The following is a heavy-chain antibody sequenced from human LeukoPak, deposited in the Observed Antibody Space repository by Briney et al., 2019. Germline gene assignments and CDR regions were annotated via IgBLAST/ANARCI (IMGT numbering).Heavy chain of an antibody. D-gene: IGHD1-1*01. Sequence: GGSLRLSCAASGFSVSSNFMSWVRQAPGKGLEWVSVIYSGGTTYYADSVKGRFTISRDNSKNTLSLQMNSLRAEDTAVYYCARDGYGNDYMDVWGKGTTVTVSS. CDR2: IYSGGTT. V-gene: IGHV3-53*01. CDR1: GFSVSSNF. J-gene: IGHJ6*03. CDR3: ARDGYGNDYMDV.